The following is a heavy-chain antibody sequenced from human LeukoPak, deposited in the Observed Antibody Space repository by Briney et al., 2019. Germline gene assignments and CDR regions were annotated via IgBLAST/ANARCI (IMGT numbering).Heavy chain of an antibody. D-gene: IGHD3-9*01. V-gene: IGHV1-2*02. CDR3: ARVEAWYYDILTGPSDAFDI. J-gene: IGHJ3*02. CDR2: INPNSGGT. Sequence: VASVKVSCKASGYTFTGYYMHWVRQAPGQGLEWMGWINPNSGGTNYAQKFQGRVTMTRDTSISTAYMELSRLRSDDTAVYYCARVEAWYYDILTGPSDAFDIWGQGTMVTVSS. CDR1: GYTFTGYY.